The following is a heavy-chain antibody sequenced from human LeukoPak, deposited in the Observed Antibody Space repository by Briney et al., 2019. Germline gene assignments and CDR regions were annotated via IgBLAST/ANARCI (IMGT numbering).Heavy chain of an antibody. V-gene: IGHV3-21*01. Sequence: PGGSLRLSCVASGFTFSDYSMNWVRQAPGKGLEWVSSITRSSSYLYYADSVKGRFTISRDNAKNSLYLQMNSLRAEDTAVYYCARDRRTQSDNWNTQGFDPWGQGTLVTVSS. D-gene: IGHD1-1*01. J-gene: IGHJ5*02. CDR2: ITRSSSYL. CDR1: GFTFSDYS. CDR3: ARDRRTQSDNWNTQGFDP.